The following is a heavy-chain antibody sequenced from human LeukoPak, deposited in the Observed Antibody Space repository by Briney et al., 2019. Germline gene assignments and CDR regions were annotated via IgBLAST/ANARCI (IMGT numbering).Heavy chain of an antibody. CDR1: GGSIINSGYY. Sequence: SETLSLTRTVSGGSIINSGYYWGWIRQPPGKGLEWIGSVYYSGNTYYNPSLKSRVTISVDTSKNQFSLKLRSVTAADTAMYYRARQGYADFSSRPFDYWGQGTLVTVSS. D-gene: IGHD4-17*01. J-gene: IGHJ4*02. V-gene: IGHV4-39*01. CDR2: VYYSGNT. CDR3: ARQGYADFSSRPFDY.